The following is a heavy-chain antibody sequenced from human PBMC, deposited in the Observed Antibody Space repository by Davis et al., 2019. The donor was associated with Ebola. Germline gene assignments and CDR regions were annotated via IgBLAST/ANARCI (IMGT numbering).Heavy chain of an antibody. V-gene: IGHV1-46*01. D-gene: IGHD2-2*01. CDR3: ARARMPSRPFDV. CDR1: GYSLSSYY. CDR2: MNPSDGST. Sequence: ASVKVSCKASGYSLSSYYIHWVRQAPGQGLEWMGVMNPSDGSTSYAQRFQGRVTVTRDTSTSTVYMDLSRLTSADTAVYYCARARMPSRPFDVWGQGTMVSVSS. J-gene: IGHJ3*01.